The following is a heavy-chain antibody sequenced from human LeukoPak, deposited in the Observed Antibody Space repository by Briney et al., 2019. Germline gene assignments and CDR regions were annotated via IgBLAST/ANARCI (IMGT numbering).Heavy chain of an antibody. CDR1: GFTFSSYA. Sequence: GGSLRLSCAASGFTFSSYAMSWVRQAPGKGLEWVSAISGSGGSTYYADSVKGRFTISRDNSKNTLYLQMNSLRAEDTAVYYCAESPRSLLWFGELSQADYWGQGTLVTVSS. CDR2: ISGSGGST. V-gene: IGHV3-23*01. D-gene: IGHD3-10*01. J-gene: IGHJ4*02. CDR3: AESPRSLLWFGELSQADY.